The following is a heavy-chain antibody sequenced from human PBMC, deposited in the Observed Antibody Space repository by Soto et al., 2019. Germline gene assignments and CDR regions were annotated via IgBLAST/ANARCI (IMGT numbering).Heavy chain of an antibody. D-gene: IGHD2-21*02. V-gene: IGHV1-18*04. CDR3: AREAKCDSDCYSPAEYPQH. CDR1: GYTFSNYG. Sequence: QVQLVQSGAEVKKPGASVKVSCKASGYTFSNYGVSWLRQAPGQGPEWMGWNSAYNGKTYDAERLPGRVTRTTDTSTSTDYMELRSLRSDDTAVYYCAREAKCDSDCYSPAEYPQHWRQGTLVTVSA. CDR2: NSAYNGKT. J-gene: IGHJ1*01.